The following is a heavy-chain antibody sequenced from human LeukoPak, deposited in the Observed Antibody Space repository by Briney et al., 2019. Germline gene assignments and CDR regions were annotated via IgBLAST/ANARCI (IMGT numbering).Heavy chain of an antibody. J-gene: IGHJ6*03. CDR1: GYTFTSYD. V-gene: IGHV1-8*03. Sequence: ASVKVSCKASGYTFTSYDINWVRQATGQGLEWMGWMNPNSGNTGYAQKFQGRVTIARNTSISTAYMELSSLRSEDTAVYYCARGRLRRSYYYYYMDVWGKGTTVTVSS. D-gene: IGHD4-17*01. CDR2: MNPNSGNT. CDR3: ARGRLRRSYYYYYMDV.